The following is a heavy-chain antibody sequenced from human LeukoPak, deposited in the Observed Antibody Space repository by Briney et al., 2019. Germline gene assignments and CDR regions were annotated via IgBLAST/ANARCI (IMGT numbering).Heavy chain of an antibody. CDR2: ISSSSSTI. J-gene: IGHJ4*02. V-gene: IGHV3-48*01. CDR3: ARAGYSNGWYVGY. CDR1: GFTFSSYS. D-gene: IGHD6-19*01. Sequence: GGSLRLSCAASGFTFSSYSMNWVRQAPGKGLEWVSYISSSSSTIYYADSVKGRFTISRDNAKNSLYLQMNSLRAEDTAVYYCARAGYSNGWYVGYWGQGTLVTVSS.